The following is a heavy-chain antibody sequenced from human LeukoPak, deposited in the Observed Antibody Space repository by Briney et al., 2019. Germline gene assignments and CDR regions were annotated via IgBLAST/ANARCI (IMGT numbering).Heavy chain of an antibody. Sequence: ASVKVSCKASGYTFTSYAIVWVRQAPGQGLEWMGWINTNTGNPTYAQGFTGRFVFSLDISVSTAYLQISSLKAEDTAVYYCARETYRYFDYWGQGTLVTVSS. CDR2: INTNTGNP. CDR1: GYTFTSYA. J-gene: IGHJ4*02. CDR3: ARETYRYFDY. D-gene: IGHD3-16*01. V-gene: IGHV7-4-1*02.